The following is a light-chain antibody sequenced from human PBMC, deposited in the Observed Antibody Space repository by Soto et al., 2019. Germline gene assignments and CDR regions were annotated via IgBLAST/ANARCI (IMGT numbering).Light chain of an antibody. CDR2: DVS. V-gene: IGLV2-14*01. Sequence: QSALTQPASGSGYPGQSITISCTGTSSDVGGYNYVSWYQQHPAKAPKLMIYDVSNRPSGVSNRFSGSKSGNTASLTISGLQAEDEADYYCSSYTSSSTLVFGGGTKLTVL. J-gene: IGLJ2*01. CDR1: SSDVGGYNY. CDR3: SSYTSSSTLV.